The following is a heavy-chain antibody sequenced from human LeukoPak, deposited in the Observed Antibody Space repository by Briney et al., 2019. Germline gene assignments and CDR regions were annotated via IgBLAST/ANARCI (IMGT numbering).Heavy chain of an antibody. Sequence: GESLKISCKSSGYTFTSYWIGWVRQMPGRGLEWMGVIHPGDSDARYSPSFQGQVTISADKSISTAYLQWSSLKASDTAMYYCARSPIEGFGEYLEYWGQGTLVTVSS. V-gene: IGHV5-51*01. CDR1: GYTFTSYW. D-gene: IGHD3-10*01. CDR2: IHPGDSDA. J-gene: IGHJ4*02. CDR3: ARSPIEGFGEYLEY.